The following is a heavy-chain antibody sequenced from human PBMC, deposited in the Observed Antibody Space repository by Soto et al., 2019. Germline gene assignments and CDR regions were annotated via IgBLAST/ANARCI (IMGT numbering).Heavy chain of an antibody. D-gene: IGHD1-26*01. CDR1: GFTFSSYG. J-gene: IGHJ4*02. V-gene: IGHV3-30*18. CDR3: AKSPSYPVHFDY. Sequence: QVQLVESGGGVVQPGRSLRLSCAASGFTFSSYGMHWVRQAPGKGLEWVAVISYDGSNKYYADSVKGRFTISRDNSKNTLYLQMNSLTAEDTAVYYCAKSPSYPVHFDYWGQGTLVTVSS. CDR2: ISYDGSNK.